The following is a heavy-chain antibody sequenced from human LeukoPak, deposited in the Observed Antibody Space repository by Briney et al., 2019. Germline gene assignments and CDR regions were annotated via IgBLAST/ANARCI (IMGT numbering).Heavy chain of an antibody. Sequence: HPGGSLRLSCAASGFTFSSYAMSWVRQAPGKGLEWVANIKKDGSEKYYVDSVKGRFTISRDNAKKSLYLQVNSLRAEDTAVYYCARDHNSSWYYWGQGTLVTVSS. CDR2: IKKDGSEK. V-gene: IGHV3-7*03. D-gene: IGHD6-13*01. CDR3: ARDHNSSWYY. J-gene: IGHJ4*02. CDR1: GFTFSSYA.